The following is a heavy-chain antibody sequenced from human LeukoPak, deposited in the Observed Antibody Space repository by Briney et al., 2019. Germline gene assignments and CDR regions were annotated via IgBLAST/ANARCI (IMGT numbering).Heavy chain of an antibody. CDR1: GGSISSHY. CDR2: FYYCGSP. J-gene: IGHJ3*02. D-gene: IGHD3-9*01. V-gene: IGHV4-59*11. Sequence: PSETLSLTCTVSGGSISSHYWSWIRHPTGKGRVGLGYFYYCGSPNYNPSLKSRVTISVDTSKNQSSLKLSSVTAADTAVYYCARDTHYDIFAFDIWGQGTMVTVSS. CDR3: ARDTHYDIFAFDI.